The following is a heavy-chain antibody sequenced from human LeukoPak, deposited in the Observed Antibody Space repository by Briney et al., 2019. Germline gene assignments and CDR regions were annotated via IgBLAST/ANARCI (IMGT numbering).Heavy chain of an antibody. D-gene: IGHD3-22*01. J-gene: IGHJ4*02. CDR1: GFTFSSYG. CDR2: ISYDGSNK. V-gene: IGHV3-30*03. Sequence: GGSLRLSCAASGFTFSSYGMHWVRQAPGKGLEWVAVISYDGSNKYYADSVKGRFTISRDNSKNTLYLQMNSLRAEDTAVYYCARDDKLNYWGQGTLVTVSS. CDR3: ARDDKLNY.